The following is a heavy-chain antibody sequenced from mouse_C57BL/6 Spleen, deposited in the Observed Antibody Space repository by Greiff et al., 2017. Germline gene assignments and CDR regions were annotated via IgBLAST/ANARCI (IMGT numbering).Heavy chain of an antibody. V-gene: IGHV1-80*01. CDR2: IYPGDGDT. CDR1: GYAFSSYW. CDR3: ARGGDYYGSSFWYFDV. Sequence: QVQLKQSGAELVKPGASVKISCTASGYAFSSYWMNWVKQCPGKGLEWIGQIYPGDGDTNYNGKFKGKATLTVDKLSSTAFMQLSSLTFEDSAVYFCARGGDYYGSSFWYFDVWGTGTTVTVSS. D-gene: IGHD1-1*01. J-gene: IGHJ1*03.